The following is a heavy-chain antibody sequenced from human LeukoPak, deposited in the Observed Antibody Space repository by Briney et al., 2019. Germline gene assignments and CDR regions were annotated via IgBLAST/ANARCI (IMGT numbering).Heavy chain of an antibody. J-gene: IGHJ4*02. CDR2: IIPIFGTA. CDR1: GGTFSSYA. D-gene: IGHD2-15*01. Sequence: SVKVSCKASGGTFSSYAISWVRQAPGQGLEWMGGIIPIFGTANYAQKFQGRVTITTDESTSTAYMELSSLRSEDTAVYYCARVSRYCSGGSCYKGYDYWGQGTLVTVSS. V-gene: IGHV1-69*05. CDR3: ARVSRYCSGGSCYKGYDY.